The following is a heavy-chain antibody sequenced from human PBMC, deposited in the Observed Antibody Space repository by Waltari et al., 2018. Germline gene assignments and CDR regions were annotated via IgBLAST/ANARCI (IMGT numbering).Heavy chain of an antibody. Sequence: EVQLVESGGGLVQPGGSPRLSCAASGFTLSRYWMSWVRQAPGKGPEWVANIMTDGSEEYYVDSVRGRFTISRDNAKNSLYLQMNSLRPEDTAVYYCARDQWFAFDIWGHGTMVTVSS. D-gene: IGHD3-22*01. CDR2: IMTDGSEE. V-gene: IGHV3-7*01. CDR1: GFTLSRYW. CDR3: ARDQWFAFDI. J-gene: IGHJ3*02.